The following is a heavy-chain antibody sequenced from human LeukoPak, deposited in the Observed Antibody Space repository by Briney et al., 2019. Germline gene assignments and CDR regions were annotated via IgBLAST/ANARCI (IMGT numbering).Heavy chain of an antibody. J-gene: IGHJ6*02. V-gene: IGHV4-39*07. CDR2: IYYSGST. CDR1: GGSISSSSYY. CDR3: ARDCPIWPNYYGMDV. Sequence: SETLSLTCTVSGGSISSSSYYWGWIRQPPGKGLEWIGSIYYSGSTYYNPSLKSRVTISVDTSKNQFSLKLSSVTAADTAVYYCARDCPIWPNYYGMDVWGQGTTVTVSS. D-gene: IGHD2-2*02.